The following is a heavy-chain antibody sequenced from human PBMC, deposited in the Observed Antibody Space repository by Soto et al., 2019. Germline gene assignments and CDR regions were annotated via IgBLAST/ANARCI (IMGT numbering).Heavy chain of an antibody. V-gene: IGHV4-59*08. CDR1: GGSISSYY. Sequence: SETLSLTCTVSGGSISSYYWSWIRQPPGKGLEWIGYIYYSGSTNYNPSLKSRVTISVDTSKNQFSLKLSSVTAADTAVYYCAVVAAAGTFHYSGQGTLVPVSS. D-gene: IGHD6-13*01. J-gene: IGHJ4*02. CDR2: IYYSGST. CDR3: AVVAAAGTFHY.